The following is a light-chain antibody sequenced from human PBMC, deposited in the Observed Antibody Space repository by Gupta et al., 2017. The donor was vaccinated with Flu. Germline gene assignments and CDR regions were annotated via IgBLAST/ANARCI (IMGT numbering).Light chain of an antibody. Sequence: DSLAVSLGERATINCKSSQSVLYSLNNKNYLAWYQQKPGQPPKVLFYWASTRESGVPDRFVGSGSGTDFTLTINSLQAGDVAVYYCEQYFGIPTFGQGTKVEIK. J-gene: IGKJ1*01. CDR3: EQYFGIPT. V-gene: IGKV4-1*01. CDR2: WAS. CDR1: QSVLYSLNNKNY.